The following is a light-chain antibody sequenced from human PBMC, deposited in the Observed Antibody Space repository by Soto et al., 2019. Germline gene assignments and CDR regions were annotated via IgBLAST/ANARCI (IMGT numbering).Light chain of an antibody. J-gene: IGKJ2*01. CDR2: AAS. Sequence: DIKLTQSPSFLSASVGDRVTITCRASQAISSSLAWYQHNPGKAPKLLIYAASTWQNGLPSSFSGSGSGTEFTLTISSLQPEDFATYYCQHLNDYRYTFGQGTKVEIK. V-gene: IGKV1-9*01. CDR3: QHLNDYRYT. CDR1: QAISSS.